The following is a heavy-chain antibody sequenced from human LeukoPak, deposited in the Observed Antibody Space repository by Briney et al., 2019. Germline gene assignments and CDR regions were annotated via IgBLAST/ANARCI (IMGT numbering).Heavy chain of an antibody. CDR3: ARVWVPKYQLLSYYYYGMDV. V-gene: IGHV1-8*02. CDR1: GYTFTGYY. CDR2: MNPNSGNT. J-gene: IGHJ6*02. Sequence: EASVKVSCKASGYTFTGYYMHWVRQATGQGLEWMGWMNPNSGNTGYAQKFQGRVTMTRNTSISTAYMELSSLRSEDTAVYYCARVWVPKYQLLSYYYYGMDVWGQGTTVTVSS. D-gene: IGHD2-2*01.